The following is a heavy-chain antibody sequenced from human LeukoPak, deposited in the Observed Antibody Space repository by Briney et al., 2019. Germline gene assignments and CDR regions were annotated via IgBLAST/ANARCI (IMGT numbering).Heavy chain of an antibody. Sequence: GGSLRLSCAASGFTFSSYAMHWVRQAPGKGLEWVAVISYDGSNKYYADSVKGRFTISRDNSKNTLYLQMNSLRAEDTAVYYCARGGVVVVAATPDWFEPWGQGTLVTVSS. D-gene: IGHD2-15*01. CDR3: ARGGVVVVAATPDWFEP. CDR1: GFTFSSYA. V-gene: IGHV3-30-3*01. J-gene: IGHJ5*02. CDR2: ISYDGSNK.